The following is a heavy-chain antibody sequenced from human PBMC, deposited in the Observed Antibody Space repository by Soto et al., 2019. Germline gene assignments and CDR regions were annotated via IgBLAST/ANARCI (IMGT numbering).Heavy chain of an antibody. CDR3: ARGGRGYSSAPRYYFDY. CDR2: IIPIFATV. Sequence: SVTVSCKASGGSFSSNPIGWVRQAPGQGLEWMAGIIPIFATVHYAQKFQGRVTITADESTSTAYMELTSLRSEDTAVYFCARGGRGYSSAPRYYFDYWGQGTLVTV. J-gene: IGHJ4*02. D-gene: IGHD5-18*01. V-gene: IGHV1-69*13. CDR1: GGSFSSNP.